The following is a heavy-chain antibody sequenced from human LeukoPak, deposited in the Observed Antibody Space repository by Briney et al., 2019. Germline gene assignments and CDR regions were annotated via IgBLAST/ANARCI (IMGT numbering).Heavy chain of an antibody. Sequence: NSSETLSLTCTVSGASLSSGSYYWGWIRQPAGKGLEWIGRIYPSGSTDYNPSLKSRFTISIDTSKNQFSLKLSSVTAADTAVYYCARVGSHFDYWGQGTLVTVSS. J-gene: IGHJ4*02. CDR3: ARVGSHFDY. CDR2: IYPSGST. V-gene: IGHV4-61*02. CDR1: GASLSSGSYY. D-gene: IGHD3-16*01.